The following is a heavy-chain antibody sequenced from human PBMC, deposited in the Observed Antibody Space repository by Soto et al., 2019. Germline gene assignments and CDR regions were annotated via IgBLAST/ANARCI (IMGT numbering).Heavy chain of an antibody. D-gene: IGHD5-18*01. Sequence: QVQLVESGGGVVQPGRSLRLSCSASGFTFSNYAMHWVRQAPGKGLQWLAVISYAGSNIYYVDSVEGLFTISRDNSKNTLYLQMNSLRSDDTAVYYCAKGGADTPMAYFDHWGQGTLVTVSS. CDR1: GFTFSNYA. V-gene: IGHV3-30*18. CDR2: ISYAGSNI. CDR3: AKGGADTPMAYFDH. J-gene: IGHJ4*02.